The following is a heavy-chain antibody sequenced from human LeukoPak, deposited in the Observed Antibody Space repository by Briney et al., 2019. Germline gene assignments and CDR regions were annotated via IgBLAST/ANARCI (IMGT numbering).Heavy chain of an antibody. CDR1: GYSFTSYW. CDR3: ARHFIPRYCSGSSCYGSWFDP. D-gene: IGHD2-15*01. Sequence: GESLKISCKGSGYSFTSYWIGWVRQMPGKGLEWMGIIYPGDSDTRYSPSFQGQVTISADKSISTAYLQWSSLKASDTAMYYCARHFIPRYCSGSSCYGSWFDPWGQGTLVTVSS. CDR2: IYPGDSDT. J-gene: IGHJ5*02. V-gene: IGHV5-51*01.